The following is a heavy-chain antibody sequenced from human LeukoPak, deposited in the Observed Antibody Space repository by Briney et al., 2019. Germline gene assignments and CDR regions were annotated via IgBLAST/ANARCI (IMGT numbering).Heavy chain of an antibody. V-gene: IGHV4-59*01. Sequence: PSETLSLTCTVSGGSISTYYWSWIRQPPGKGLEWIGYIYYSGSTTYNPSLKSRVTISVDTSKNQFSLKLSSVTAADTAVYYCARGWAVATIWDYWGQGTLVTVSS. CDR1: GGSISTYY. CDR3: ARGWAVATIWDY. CDR2: IYYSGST. D-gene: IGHD5-12*01. J-gene: IGHJ4*02.